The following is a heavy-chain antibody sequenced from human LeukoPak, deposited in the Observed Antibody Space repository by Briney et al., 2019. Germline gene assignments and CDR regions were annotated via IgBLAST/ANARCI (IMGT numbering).Heavy chain of an antibody. Sequence: SVKVSCKASGGTFSSYAISWVRQAPGQGLEWMGGIMPIFGTANYAQKFQGRVTITADKSTSTAYMELSSLRSEDTAVYYCARGGSYYYDSSGYMSAFDIWGQGTMVTVSS. J-gene: IGHJ3*02. D-gene: IGHD3-22*01. CDR3: ARGGSYYYDSSGYMSAFDI. CDR2: IMPIFGTA. CDR1: GGTFSSYA. V-gene: IGHV1-69*06.